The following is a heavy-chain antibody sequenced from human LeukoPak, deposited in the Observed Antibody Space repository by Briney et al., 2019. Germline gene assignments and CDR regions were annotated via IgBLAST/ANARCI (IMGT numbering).Heavy chain of an antibody. J-gene: IGHJ4*02. V-gene: IGHV1-69*13. Sequence: SVTVSCKASGGTFSSYAISWVRQAPGQGLEWMGGIIPIFGTANYAQKLQGRVTITADESTSTAYMELSSLRSEDTAVYYCARQGATNDWNYFDYWGQGTLVTVSS. CDR3: ARQGATNDWNYFDY. CDR1: GGTFSSYA. CDR2: IIPIFGTA. D-gene: IGHD5-24*01.